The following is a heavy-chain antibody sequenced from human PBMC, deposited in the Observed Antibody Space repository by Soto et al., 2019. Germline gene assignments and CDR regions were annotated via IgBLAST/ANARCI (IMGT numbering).Heavy chain of an antibody. CDR3: ARIRYSYGYGAHYYYGMDV. Sequence: SGPTLVNPTQTLTLTCTFSGFSLSTSGVCVSRIRQPPGKALEWLARIDWDDDKYYNTSLKTRLTISKDTSKNKVVLTMTNMDPVDTATYYCARIRYSYGYGAHYYYGMDVWGQGTTVTVSS. CDR1: GFSLSTSGVC. J-gene: IGHJ6*02. V-gene: IGHV2-70*11. CDR2: IDWDDDK. D-gene: IGHD5-18*01.